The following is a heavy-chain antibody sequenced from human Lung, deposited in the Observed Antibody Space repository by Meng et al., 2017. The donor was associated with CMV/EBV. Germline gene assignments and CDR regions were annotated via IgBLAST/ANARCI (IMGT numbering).Heavy chain of an antibody. CDR1: GGTFSTYT. Sequence: SXXVSXKASGGTFSTYTITWVRQAPGQGLERMGRITPILGIANYARKFQDRAAITADKSTTTAYMELSSLRSEDTAVYYCAREVLGGSGSYYYDYWGQGTLVTGSA. V-gene: IGHV1-69*04. CDR2: ITPILGIA. CDR3: AREVLGGSGSYYYDY. J-gene: IGHJ4*02. D-gene: IGHD3-10*01.